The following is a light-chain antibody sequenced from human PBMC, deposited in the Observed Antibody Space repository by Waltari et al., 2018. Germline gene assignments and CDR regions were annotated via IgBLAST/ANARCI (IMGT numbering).Light chain of an antibody. CDR1: SGHSSNV. CDR3: QTGGHGTWV. Sequence: QLVVTQSPSASASLGASVKLTCTLSSGHSSNVIAWLQQQPEKGPGYLMKVNSDGSHSKGDESPDRFSGSSSGAERYLTISNLQSEDEADYYCQTGGHGTWVFGGGTKLTVL. J-gene: IGLJ3*02. V-gene: IGLV4-69*01. CDR2: VNSDGSH.